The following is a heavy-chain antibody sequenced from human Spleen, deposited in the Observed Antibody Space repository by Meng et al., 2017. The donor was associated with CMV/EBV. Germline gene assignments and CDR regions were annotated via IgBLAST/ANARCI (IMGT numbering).Heavy chain of an antibody. CDR3: AKDRGSGSYLSYYYSAMDV. V-gene: IGHV1-2*02. J-gene: IGHJ6*02. Sequence: ASVKVSCKASGYTFGGHFMHWVRQAPGQGLEWMGWFHPNTGGTNHAQSFQGRVTMTRDTSTSTVYMELSSLGSEDTAVYYCAKDRGSGSYLSYYYSAMDVWGQGTTVTVSS. CDR1: GYTFGGHF. D-gene: IGHD3-10*01. CDR2: FHPNTGGT.